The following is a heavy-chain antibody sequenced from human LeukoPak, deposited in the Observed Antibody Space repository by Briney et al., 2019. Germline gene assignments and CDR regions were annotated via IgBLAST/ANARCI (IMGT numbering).Heavy chain of an antibody. V-gene: IGHV3-11*04. D-gene: IGHD4-23*01. CDR3: ARDQYGGNSVHRFDP. Sequence: GGSLRLSCSVSGFIFSDSHMSWLRQAPGKGLEWVSYITATGSTIYYADSVRGRFTISRDNAKKSLYLQMNSLRAEDAAVYYCARDQYGGNSVHRFDPWGQGTLITVSS. CDR2: ITATGSTI. CDR1: GFIFSDSH. J-gene: IGHJ5*02.